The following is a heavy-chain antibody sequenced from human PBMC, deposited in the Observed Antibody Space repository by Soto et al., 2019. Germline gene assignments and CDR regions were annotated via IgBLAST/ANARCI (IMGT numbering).Heavy chain of an antibody. Sequence: SETLSLTSTVSGGSISSYYWSWIRQPPGKGLEWIGYIYYSGSTNYNPSLKSRVTISVDTSKNQFSLKLSSVTAADTAVYYCARHSSGWYYFDYWGQGTLVTVSS. D-gene: IGHD6-19*01. CDR1: GGSISSYY. J-gene: IGHJ4*02. CDR2: IYYSGST. V-gene: IGHV4-59*08. CDR3: ARHSSGWYYFDY.